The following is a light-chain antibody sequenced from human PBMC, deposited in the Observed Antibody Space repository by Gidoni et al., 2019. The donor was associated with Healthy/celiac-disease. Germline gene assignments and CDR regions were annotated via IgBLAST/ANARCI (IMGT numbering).Light chain of an antibody. CDR1: QSISSY. V-gene: IGKV1-39*01. CDR3: QQSYSTPRFT. CDR2: AAS. J-gene: IGKJ3*01. Sequence: DIQMTQAPASLSASVGARVTITCRASQSISSYLNWYQQKPGKAPKLLIYAASSLESGVPSRFSGSGSGTDFTLTISSLQPEDFATYYCQQSYSTPRFTFXPXTKVEIK.